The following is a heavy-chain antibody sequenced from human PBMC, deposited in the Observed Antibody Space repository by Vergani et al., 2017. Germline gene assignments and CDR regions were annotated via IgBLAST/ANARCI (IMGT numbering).Heavy chain of an antibody. D-gene: IGHD1-1*01. V-gene: IGHV3-11*01. CDR3: ARELGPVPLYYFDY. CDR2: ISSSGSTI. Sequence: VQLVESGGGLVQPGGSLRLSCTASGFTFSNYWMQWIRQAPGKGLEWVSYISSSGSTIYSADSVKGRFTISRDNAKNSLYLQMNSLRVEDTAVYYCARELGPVPLYYFDYWGQGTLVTVSS. CDR1: GFTFSNYW. J-gene: IGHJ4*02.